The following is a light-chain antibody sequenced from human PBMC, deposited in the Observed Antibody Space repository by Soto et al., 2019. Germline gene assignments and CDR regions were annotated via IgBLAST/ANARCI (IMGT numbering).Light chain of an antibody. CDR1: SSNIGSNY. CDR3: AAWDDSLSALV. V-gene: IGLV1-47*01. Sequence: QSVLTQPPSASGTPGQRVTISFSGSSSNIGSNYVYWYQQLPGTAPKLLIYRNNQRPSGVPDRFSGSKSGTSASLAISGLRSEDEADYYCAAWDDSLSALVFGGGTKLTVL. J-gene: IGLJ2*01. CDR2: RNN.